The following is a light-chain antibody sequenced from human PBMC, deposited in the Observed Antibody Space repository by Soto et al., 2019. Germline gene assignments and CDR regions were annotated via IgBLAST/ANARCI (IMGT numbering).Light chain of an antibody. V-gene: IGKV3-20*01. CDR2: GAS. J-gene: IGKJ1*01. CDR1: QSIANS. Sequence: EMVLTQSPATLSLSPWERASLSCMASQSIANSLAWYQQKPGQAPRLLIFGASNRATGIPDRFSGSGSGTDFTLTISRLEPQDFAVYHCQQYRGSPRTFGQGTKVDIK. CDR3: QQYRGSPRT.